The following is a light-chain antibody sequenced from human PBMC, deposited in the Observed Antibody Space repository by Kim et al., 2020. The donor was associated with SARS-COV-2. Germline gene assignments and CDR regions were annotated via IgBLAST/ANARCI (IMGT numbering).Light chain of an antibody. CDR3: ATWDDSHVV. V-gene: IGLV1-47*01. CDR1: SSNIGSNY. J-gene: IGLJ2*01. CDR2: RNN. Sequence: ELTRPPSASGTPGQRVTISCSGSSSNIGSNYVYWYQQLPGTAPKLLIYRNNQRPSGVPDRFSGSKSGTSASLAISGLRSEDEADYYCATWDDSHVVFG.